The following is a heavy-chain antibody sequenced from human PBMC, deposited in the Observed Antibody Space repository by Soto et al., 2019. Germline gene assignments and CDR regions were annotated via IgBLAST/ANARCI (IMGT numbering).Heavy chain of an antibody. Sequence: GGSLRLSCAASGFTFSTYAMRWVRQAPGKGLEWVSLISNSGGRTYYADSVQGRFTISRDNSKNTVYLQMNSLRAEDTAVYYCAKDFQLDFDYWGQGTLVTVSS. V-gene: IGHV3-23*01. CDR2: ISNSGGRT. J-gene: IGHJ4*02. CDR3: AKDFQLDFDY. CDR1: GFTFSTYA. D-gene: IGHD2-2*01.